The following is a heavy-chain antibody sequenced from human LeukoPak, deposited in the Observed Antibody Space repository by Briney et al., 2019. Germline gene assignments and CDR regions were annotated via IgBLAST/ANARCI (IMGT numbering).Heavy chain of an antibody. Sequence: ASGKVSCKASGYSFSIYGISWVRQPPGPGLEWMGWISAYNGNTNYAQKFQGRVTMTIDTSTSTAYMDLRSLRSDDTAVYYCARVGSGGNSDYWGQGTLVTVSS. V-gene: IGHV1-18*01. CDR2: ISAYNGNT. J-gene: IGHJ4*02. CDR3: ARVGSGGNSDY. D-gene: IGHD4-23*01. CDR1: GYSFSIYG.